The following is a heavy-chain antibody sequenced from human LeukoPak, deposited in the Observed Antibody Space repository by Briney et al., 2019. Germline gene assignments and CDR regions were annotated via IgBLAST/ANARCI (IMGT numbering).Heavy chain of an antibody. V-gene: IGHV3-49*04. D-gene: IGHD3-3*02. CDR2: IRSKAYGGTT. J-gene: IGHJ4*02. Sequence: PGRSLRLSCTASGFTFSDYAKSWVRQAPGKGLEWVGFIRSKAYGGTTEYAASVKGIFTISRDDSKSIAYLQMNSLKSEDTAVYYCTLRLANLYWGQGTLVTVSA. CDR3: TLRLANLY. CDR1: GFTFSDYA.